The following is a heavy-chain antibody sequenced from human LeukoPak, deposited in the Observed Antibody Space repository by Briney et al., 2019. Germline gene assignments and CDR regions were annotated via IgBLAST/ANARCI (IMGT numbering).Heavy chain of an antibody. CDR1: GGSISSGSYY. CDR3: ARVVFSYYMDV. D-gene: IGHD2-15*01. V-gene: IGHV4-61*02. CDR2: IYTSGST. Sequence: SETLSRTCTVSGGSISSGSYYWSWIRQPAGKGLEWIGRIYTSGSTNYNPSLKSRVTISVDTSKNQFSLKLSSVTAADTAVYYCARVVFSYYMDVWGKGTTVTVSS. J-gene: IGHJ6*03.